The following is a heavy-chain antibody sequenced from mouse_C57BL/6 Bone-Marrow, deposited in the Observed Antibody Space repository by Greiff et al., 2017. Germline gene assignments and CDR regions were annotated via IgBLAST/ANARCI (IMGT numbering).Heavy chain of an antibody. CDR1: GYTFTDYY. V-gene: IGHV1-76*01. CDR3: ARRGRTTGDVLDY. D-gene: IGHD1-1*01. Sequence: QVQLQQSGAELVRPGASVKLSCKASGYTFTDYYINWVKQRPGQGLEWIARIYPGSGNTYYNEKFKGKATLTAEKSSSTAYMQLSSLTSEDAAVXFCARRGRTTGDVLDYWGQGTSVTVSS. J-gene: IGHJ4*01. CDR2: IYPGSGNT.